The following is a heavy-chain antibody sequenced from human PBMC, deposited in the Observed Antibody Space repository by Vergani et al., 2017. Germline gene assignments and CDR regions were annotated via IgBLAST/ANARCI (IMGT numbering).Heavy chain of an antibody. Sequence: QVQLVQSGAEVKKPGASVKVSCKASGYTFTSYGISWVRQAPGQGLEWMGWISAYNGNTNYAQKLQGRVTMTTDTSTSTAYMELRSLRSYDTAVYYCARDQPFIVRGVIIALDYWGQGTLVTVSS. J-gene: IGHJ4*02. CDR3: ARDQPFIVRGVIIALDY. CDR2: ISAYNGNT. D-gene: IGHD3-10*01. CDR1: GYTFTSYG. V-gene: IGHV1-18*01.